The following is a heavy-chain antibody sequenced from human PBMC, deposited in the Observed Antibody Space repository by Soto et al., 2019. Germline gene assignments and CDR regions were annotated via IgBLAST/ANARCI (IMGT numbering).Heavy chain of an antibody. V-gene: IGHV3-53*01. Sequence: EVQLVESGGGLIQPGGSLRLSCAVSGFTVSNNYMSWVRQAPGKGLEGVSVIYSGGYTAYGDSVKGRFTISRDNSNNALYLTINNLGPDDTRVSHCARRPGGGGYWGQGTLVTVSS. J-gene: IGHJ4*02. CDR2: IYSGGYT. D-gene: IGHD3-10*01. CDR3: ARRPGGGGY. CDR1: GFTVSNNY.